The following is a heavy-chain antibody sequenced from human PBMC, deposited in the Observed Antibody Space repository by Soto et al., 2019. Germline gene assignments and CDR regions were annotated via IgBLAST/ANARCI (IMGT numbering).Heavy chain of an antibody. Sequence: QVQLQESGPGLVKPADTLSLICSVSGASVSSSSWSWVRQSPGKGLEWIGYIFYTGTTNYNPSLASRVTISADTSKNQLSLRLSSVTAADTAVYFCARDVRGVPKGADYHYMDVWGKGDTVTLSS. CDR2: IFYTGTT. V-gene: IGHV4-59*02. D-gene: IGHD3-10*02. CDR3: ARDVRGVPKGADYHYMDV. J-gene: IGHJ6*03. CDR1: GASVSSSS.